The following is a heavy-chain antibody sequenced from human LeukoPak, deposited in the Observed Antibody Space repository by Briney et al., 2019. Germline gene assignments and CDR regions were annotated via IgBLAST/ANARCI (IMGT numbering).Heavy chain of an antibody. Sequence: QPGGSLKLSCAASGFTFSSYAMSWVRQAPGKGLEWVSAISGSGGSTYYADSVKGRFTISRDNSKNTLYLQMNSLRAEDTAVYYCAKTPYHSSGWYYFDYWGQGTLVTVSS. V-gene: IGHV3-23*01. CDR3: AKTPYHSSGWYYFDY. CDR2: ISGSGGST. J-gene: IGHJ4*02. CDR1: GFTFSSYA. D-gene: IGHD6-19*01.